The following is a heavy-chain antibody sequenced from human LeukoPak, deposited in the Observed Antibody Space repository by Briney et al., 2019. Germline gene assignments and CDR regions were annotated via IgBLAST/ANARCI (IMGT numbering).Heavy chain of an antibody. CDR2: ISGSGGST. D-gene: IGHD6-19*01. CDR1: GFTFSSYA. CDR3: AKAGGVDSGWYRSYYYGMDV. J-gene: IGHJ6*02. V-gene: IGHV3-23*01. Sequence: GGSLRLSCAASGFTFSSYAMSWVRQAPGKGLEWVSAISGSGGSTYYADSVKGPFTISRDNSKNTLYLQMNSLRAEDTAVYYCAKAGGVDSGWYRSYYYGMDVWGQGTTVTVSS.